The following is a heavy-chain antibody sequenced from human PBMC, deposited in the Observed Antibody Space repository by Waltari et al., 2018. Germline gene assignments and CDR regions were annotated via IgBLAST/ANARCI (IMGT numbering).Heavy chain of an antibody. V-gene: IGHV4-30-4*01. CDR2: VYKTGST. CDR1: GDSINSGGWY. J-gene: IGHJ2*01. Sequence: QVQPQESCPGRVKASEPLSLTATVFGDSINSGGWYWSWIRKPPGKGLEWIGNVYKTGSTSYSPSLKSRLTMSADSSKNEFSLKLTSVTAADTAVYYCARVWVDLFWYFDLWGRGTLVTVST. CDR3: ARVWVDLFWYFDL. D-gene: IGHD3-16*01.